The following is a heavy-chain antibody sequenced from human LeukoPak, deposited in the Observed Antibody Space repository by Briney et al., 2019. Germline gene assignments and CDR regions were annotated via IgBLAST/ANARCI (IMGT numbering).Heavy chain of an antibody. D-gene: IGHD6-19*01. CDR3: AKTFIAVANPIDY. J-gene: IGHJ4*02. V-gene: IGHV3-23*01. Sequence: GESLRLSCAASGFTFSSYAMSWVRQAPGKGLEWVSVISGGGTSTYYADSVKGRFTISKDNSRNTLYLQMNSLRAEDTAVYYCAKTFIAVANPIDYWGQGTLVTVSS. CDR2: ISGGGTST. CDR1: GFTFSSYA.